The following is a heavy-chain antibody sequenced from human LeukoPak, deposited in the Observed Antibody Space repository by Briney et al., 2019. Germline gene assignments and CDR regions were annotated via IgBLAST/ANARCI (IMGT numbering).Heavy chain of an antibody. V-gene: IGHV1-2*04. CDR1: GYTFTGYY. D-gene: IGHD3-10*01. J-gene: IGHJ3*02. Sequence: GASVKVSCKASGYTFTGYYMHWVRQAPGQGLEWMGWINPNSGGTNYAQKFQGWVTMTRDTSISTAYMELSRLRSDDTAVYYCARGEGIRVNAFDIWGQGTMVTVSS. CDR3: ARGEGIRVNAFDI. CDR2: INPNSGGT.